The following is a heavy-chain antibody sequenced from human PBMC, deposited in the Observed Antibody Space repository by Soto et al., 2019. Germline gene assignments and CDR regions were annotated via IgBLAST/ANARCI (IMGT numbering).Heavy chain of an antibody. CDR2: IRSKANSYAT. Sequence: GGSLRLSCAASGFTFSGSAMHWVRQASGKGLEWVGRIRSKANSYATAYAASVKGRFTISRDDSKNTAYLQMNSLKTEDTAMYYCARNLTLVRGGAFDIWGQGTMVTVSS. CDR3: ARNLTLVRGGAFDI. V-gene: IGHV3-73*01. D-gene: IGHD3-10*01. CDR1: GFTFSGSA. J-gene: IGHJ3*02.